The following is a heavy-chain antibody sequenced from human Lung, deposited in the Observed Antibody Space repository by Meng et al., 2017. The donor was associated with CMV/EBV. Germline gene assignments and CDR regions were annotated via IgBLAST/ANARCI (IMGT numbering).Heavy chain of an antibody. CDR3: ARRRAVAGTQVYYYYGMDV. J-gene: IGHJ6*02. D-gene: IGHD6-19*01. V-gene: IGHV1-69*05. CDR2: TIPIFGTA. Sequence: SVKVSXKASGGTFSSYAISWVRRAPGQGLEWMGGTIPIFGTANYAQKFQGRVTITTDESTSTAYMELSSLRSEDTAVYYCARRRAVAGTQVYYYYGMDVWGQGXTVTVSS. CDR1: GGTFSSYA.